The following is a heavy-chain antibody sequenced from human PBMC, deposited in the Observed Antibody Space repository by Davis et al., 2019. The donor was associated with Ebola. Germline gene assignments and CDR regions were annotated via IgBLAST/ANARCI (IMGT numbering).Heavy chain of an antibody. V-gene: IGHV3-23*01. D-gene: IGHD1-1*01. Sequence: PGGSLRLSCAGSGFRFRDYGMNWVRQAPGKGLEWVSYISDGGERTYYTDSVKGRFTVSRENAKNTLFLQMTSLRAEDTAVYYCARDPDVHRPLEINVDHWGQGTRVTVSS. CDR1: GFRFRDYG. CDR3: ARDPDVHRPLEINVDH. J-gene: IGHJ5*02. CDR2: ISDGGERT.